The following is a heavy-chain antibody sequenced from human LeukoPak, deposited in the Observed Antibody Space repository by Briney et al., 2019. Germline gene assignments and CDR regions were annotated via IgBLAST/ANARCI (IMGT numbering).Heavy chain of an antibody. D-gene: IGHD3-22*01. J-gene: IGHJ4*02. CDR1: GYTFTSYG. CDR3: ARGDSSGYHSYFDY. Sequence: ASVKVSCKASGYTFTSYGISWVRQAPGQGLEWMGWISAYNGNTNYAQKLQGRVTMTRDTSTSTVYMELSSLRSEDTAVYYCARGDSSGYHSYFDYWGQGTLVTVSS. V-gene: IGHV1-18*01. CDR2: ISAYNGNT.